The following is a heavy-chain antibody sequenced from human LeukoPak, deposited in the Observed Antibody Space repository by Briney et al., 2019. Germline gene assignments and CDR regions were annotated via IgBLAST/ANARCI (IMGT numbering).Heavy chain of an antibody. CDR1: GFTFDNYA. V-gene: IGHV3-9*01. J-gene: IGHJ4*02. D-gene: IGHD3-10*01. Sequence: PGRSLRLSCAASGFTFDNYAMHWVRQAPGKGLEWVSGIARNSGNIGFADSVKGRFTISRDNGENSLYLQMNSLTAEDTAFYFCAKDMNSSGSESSYNPWGPFDSWGQGTLVTVSS. CDR3: AKDMNSSGSESSYNPWGPFDS. CDR2: IARNSGNI.